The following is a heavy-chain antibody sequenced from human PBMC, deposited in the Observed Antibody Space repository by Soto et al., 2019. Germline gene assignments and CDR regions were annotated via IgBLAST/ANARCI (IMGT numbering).Heavy chain of an antibody. V-gene: IGHV3-74*01. CDR3: ATLWFGERILYYYYMDV. CDR2: INSDGSST. D-gene: IGHD3-10*01. J-gene: IGHJ6*03. Sequence: GGSLRLSCAASGFTFSSYWMHWVRQAPGKGLVWVSRINSDGSSTGYADSVKGRFTISRDNAKNTLYLQMNSLRAEDTAVYYCATLWFGERILYYYYMDVWGKGTTVTVSS. CDR1: GFTFSSYW.